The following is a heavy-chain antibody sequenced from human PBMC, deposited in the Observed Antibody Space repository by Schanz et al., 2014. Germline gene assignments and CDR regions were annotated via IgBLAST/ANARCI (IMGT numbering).Heavy chain of an antibody. CDR2: INPSGGST. V-gene: IGHV1-46*01. CDR3: ARDPYSASYFPSPPLYGLDV. CDR1: GDTFRSYT. D-gene: IGHD1-26*01. Sequence: QVQLVQSGAEVKKPGSSVKVSCKASGDTFRSYTINWVRQAPGQGLEWMATINPSGGSTSFAQKFQGRVTMTRATSTSTVNMELTSLRSEDTAVYYCARDPYSASYFPSPPLYGLDVWGQGTTVTVSS. J-gene: IGHJ6*02.